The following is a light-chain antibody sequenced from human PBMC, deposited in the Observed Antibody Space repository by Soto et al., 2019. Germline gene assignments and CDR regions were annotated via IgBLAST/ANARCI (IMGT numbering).Light chain of an antibody. J-gene: IGLJ1*01. CDR1: SSDVGTYTL. Sequence: QSALTQPASVSGSPGQSITISCTGTSSDVGTYTLVSWYQQHPGKAPKLVIYEVNKRPAGVSKRFSGSKSGDTASLTISGLQAEDEADYYFSSYAGAITFYVFGTGTKLTVL. CDR2: EVN. V-gene: IGLV2-23*02. CDR3: SSYAGAITFYV.